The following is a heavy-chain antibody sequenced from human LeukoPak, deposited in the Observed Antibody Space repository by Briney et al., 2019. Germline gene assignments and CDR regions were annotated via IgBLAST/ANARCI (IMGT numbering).Heavy chain of an antibody. Sequence: SETLSLTCTVSGGSISSYYWSWIRQPAGKGLEWIGRIYTSGSTNYNPSLKSRVTMTVDTSKNQFSLKLSSVTAADTAVYYCARVDGAVAGTFSWFDPWGQGTLVTVSS. CDR1: GGSISSYY. D-gene: IGHD6-19*01. CDR2: IYTSGST. V-gene: IGHV4-4*07. CDR3: ARVDGAVAGTFSWFDP. J-gene: IGHJ5*02.